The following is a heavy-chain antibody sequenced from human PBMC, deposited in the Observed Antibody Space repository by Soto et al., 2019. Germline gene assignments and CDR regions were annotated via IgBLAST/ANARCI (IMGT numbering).Heavy chain of an antibody. Sequence: PGGSLRLSCAASGFTFSNYAMSGVRQAPGKGLEWVSGISASGRDTYYADSVKDRFTISRDNSKNTVYLQMNSLSADDTATYYCAKGKTSGWYFFDYWGQGTPVTVSS. CDR1: GFTFSNYA. CDR2: ISASGRDT. V-gene: IGHV3-23*01. D-gene: IGHD6-19*01. J-gene: IGHJ4*02. CDR3: AKGKTSGWYFFDY.